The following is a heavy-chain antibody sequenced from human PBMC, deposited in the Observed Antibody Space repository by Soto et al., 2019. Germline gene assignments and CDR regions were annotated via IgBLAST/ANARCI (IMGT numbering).Heavy chain of an antibody. V-gene: IGHV1-46*03. D-gene: IGHD3-22*01. Sequence: ASVKVSCKASGYTFTSYYMHWVRQAPGQGPEWVGIINPSGGSTSYAQKFQGRVTMTRDTSTSTVYMELSSLRSEDTAVYYCARLGYYYDSSGYYSLAYYFDYWGQGTLVTVSS. CDR1: GYTFTSYY. CDR3: ARLGYYYDSSGYYSLAYYFDY. J-gene: IGHJ4*02. CDR2: INPSGGST.